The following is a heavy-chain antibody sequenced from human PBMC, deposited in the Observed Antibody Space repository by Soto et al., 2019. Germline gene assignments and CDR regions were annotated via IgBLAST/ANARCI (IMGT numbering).Heavy chain of an antibody. CDR1: GFTISTYG. J-gene: IGHJ5*02. CDR2: ISSDGSNK. Sequence: QVQLVESGGGVVQPGRSLRLSCAAYGFTISTYGIHWVRQAPGKGLEWVAVISSDGSNKYYVDSVKGRFTISRDDSKNTVYLHMNSLRPEDTAVYYCTKQGLPHHNWFDPWGQGTLVTVSS. CDR3: TKQGLPHHNWFDP. V-gene: IGHV3-30*18. D-gene: IGHD2-15*01.